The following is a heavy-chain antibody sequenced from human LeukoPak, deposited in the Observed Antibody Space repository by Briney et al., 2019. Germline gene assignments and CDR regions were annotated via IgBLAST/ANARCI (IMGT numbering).Heavy chain of an antibody. CDR1: GFTCSSYS. CDR3: AKDPDSGYKDY. J-gene: IGHJ4*02. Sequence: GGSLRLSCAASGFTCSSYSMNWVRQAPGKGLEGVLSISSSSSYIYYADSVKGRFTISRDNSKNTLYLQMNSLRAEDTAVYYCAKDPDSGYKDYWGQGTLVTVSS. V-gene: IGHV3-21*04. D-gene: IGHD5-12*01. CDR2: ISSSSSYI.